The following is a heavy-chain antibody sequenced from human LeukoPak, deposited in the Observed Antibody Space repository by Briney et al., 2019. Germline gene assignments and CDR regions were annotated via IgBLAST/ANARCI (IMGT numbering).Heavy chain of an antibody. D-gene: IGHD3-10*01. CDR1: GFTVSGYA. J-gene: IGHJ1*01. CDR3: ARGGYYGSGSPLWA. V-gene: IGHV3-23*01. CDR2: IGVIATTT. Sequence: GGSLRLSCAASGFTVSGYAMTWVRQVPGKGLEWVSVIGVIATTTYYADSVTGRFTISRDNSKNTVYLQLNSLRADDTAIYFCARGGYYGSGSPLWAWGHSTPVSVSS.